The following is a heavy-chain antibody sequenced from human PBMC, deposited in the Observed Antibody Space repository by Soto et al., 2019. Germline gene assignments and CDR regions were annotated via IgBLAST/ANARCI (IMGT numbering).Heavy chain of an antibody. CDR2: IYYSGST. J-gene: IGHJ5*02. D-gene: IGHD3-22*01. CDR1: GGSISSYY. CDR3: ARDYYYDSSGYYYVPWFDP. Sequence: PSETLSLTCTVSGGSISSYYWSWIRQPPGKGLEWIGYIYYSGSTNYNPSLKSRVTISVDTSKNQFSLKLSSVTAADTAVYYCARDYYYDSSGYYYVPWFDPWGQGTLLTVSS. V-gene: IGHV4-59*01.